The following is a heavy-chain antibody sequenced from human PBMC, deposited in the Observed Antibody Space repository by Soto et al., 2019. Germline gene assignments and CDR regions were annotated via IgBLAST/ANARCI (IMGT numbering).Heavy chain of an antibody. J-gene: IGHJ6*03. CDR1: GFTFSSYD. Sequence: GGSLRLSCAASGFTFSSYDMHWVRQATGKGLEWVSAIGTAGDTYYPGSVKGRFTISRENAKNSLYLQMNSLRAGDTAVYYCARGGASYYMDVWGKGTTVTVSS. V-gene: IGHV3-13*01. CDR2: IGTAGDT. D-gene: IGHD3-16*01. CDR3: ARGGASYYMDV.